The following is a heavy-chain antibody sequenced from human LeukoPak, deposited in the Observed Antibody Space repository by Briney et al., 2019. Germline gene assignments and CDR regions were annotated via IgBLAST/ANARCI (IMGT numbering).Heavy chain of an antibody. V-gene: IGHV4-4*07. J-gene: IGHJ3*02. D-gene: IGHD3-9*01. CDR2: IYTSGST. CDR1: GGSISNYY. CDR3: ARTTLLNFDWSPDAFDI. Sequence: PSETLSLTCTVSGGSISNYYWSWIRQPAGKGLEWIGRIYTSGSTNYNPSLKSRVTMSIDTSKNQFSLKLSSVTAADTAVYYCARTTLLNFDWSPDAFDIWGQGTMVTVSS.